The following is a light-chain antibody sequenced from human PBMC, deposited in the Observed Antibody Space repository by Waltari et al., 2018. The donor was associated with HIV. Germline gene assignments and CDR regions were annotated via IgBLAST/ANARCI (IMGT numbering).Light chain of an antibody. CDR1: SSNLGSKT. CDR3: AAWDRSLNGPV. Sequence: QSVLPQPPSASGTPGQRVTIPCSGSSSNLGSKTVNWYHHRPGTAPKLLIYYNNQRPSGFPDRFSGSKSGTSASLAISGLQSEDEADYYCAAWDRSLNGPVFGTGTKVTVL. J-gene: IGLJ1*01. V-gene: IGLV1-44*01. CDR2: YNN.